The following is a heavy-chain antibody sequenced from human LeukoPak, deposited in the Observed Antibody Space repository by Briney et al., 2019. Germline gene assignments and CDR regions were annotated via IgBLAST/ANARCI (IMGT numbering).Heavy chain of an antibody. J-gene: IGHJ4*02. D-gene: IGHD3-10*01. CDR2: ISGSGGST. CDR3: AKDLVVRGVIRVFDY. V-gene: IGHV3-23*01. CDR1: GFTFSNYW. Sequence: GGSLRLSCAASGFTFSNYWMTWVRQAPGKGLEWVSAISGSGGSTYYADSVKGRFTISRDNSKNTLYLQMNSLRAEDTAVYYCAKDLVVRGVIRVFDYWGQGTLVTVSS.